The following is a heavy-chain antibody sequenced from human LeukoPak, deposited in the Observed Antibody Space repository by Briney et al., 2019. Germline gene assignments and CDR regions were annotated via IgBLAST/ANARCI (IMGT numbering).Heavy chain of an antibody. J-gene: IGHJ3*02. Sequence: GGSLRLSCAASGFTVSSNYMSWVRQAPGKGLEWVSVIYSGGSTYYADSVKGRFTISRDNSKNTVYLQMNSLRAEDTAVYYCTKTDRTGALGRFRMRSDAFDIWGQGTMVTVSS. CDR3: TKTDRTGALGRFRMRSDAFDI. D-gene: IGHD3-3*01. CDR1: GFTVSSNY. CDR2: IYSGGST. V-gene: IGHV3-53*01.